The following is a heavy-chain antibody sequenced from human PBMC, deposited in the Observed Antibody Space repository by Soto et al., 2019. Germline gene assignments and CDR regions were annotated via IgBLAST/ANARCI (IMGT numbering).Heavy chain of an antibody. CDR1: ECNFRRHG. CDR3: AKGSGHSLYSFDI. V-gene: IGHV3-23*01. J-gene: IGHJ4*02. CDR2: ISASGGST. D-gene: IGHD3-10*01. Sequence: SHRLSCTASECNFRRHGMSWVSQDPGNGLEWVSAISASGGSTYYADSVKGRFTISRDSSENTLYLQMSSLRDDDTAVFYCAKGSGHSLYSFDIWGQGTLVTVSS.